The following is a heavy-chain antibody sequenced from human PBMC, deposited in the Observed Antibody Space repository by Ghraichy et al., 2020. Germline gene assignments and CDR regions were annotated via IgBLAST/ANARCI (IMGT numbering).Heavy chain of an antibody. D-gene: IGHD2-15*01. CDR2: LISAGGST. J-gene: IGHJ5*02. V-gene: IGHV3-23*01. CDR1: GFSISNYA. CDR3: AKPCGYCSGVYFPTYNWLDP. Sequence: GGSLRLSCAASGFSISNYAMTWVRQAPGKGLEWISSLISAGGSTYYADSVKGRFTVSRDNSKNTVYLQMNSLRAEDTAMYYCAKPCGYCSGVYFPTYNWLDPWGLVLLVTVSS.